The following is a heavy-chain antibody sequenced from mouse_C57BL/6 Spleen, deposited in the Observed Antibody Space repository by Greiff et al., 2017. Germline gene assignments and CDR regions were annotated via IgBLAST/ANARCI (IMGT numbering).Heavy chain of an antibody. Sequence: VQLQQPGAELVKPGASVKLSCKASGYTFTSYWMQWVKQRPGQGLEWIGEIDPSDSYTNYNQKFKGKATLTVDTSSSTAYMQLSSLTSEDSAVYYCARSGGSSDYWGQGTTRTVSS. CDR3: ARSGGSSDY. CDR1: GYTFTSYW. J-gene: IGHJ2*01. CDR2: IDPSDSYT. D-gene: IGHD1-1*01. V-gene: IGHV1-50*01.